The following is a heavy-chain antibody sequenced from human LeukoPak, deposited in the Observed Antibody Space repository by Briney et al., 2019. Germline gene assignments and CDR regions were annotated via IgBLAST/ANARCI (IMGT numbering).Heavy chain of an antibody. CDR2: INSDGSST. CDR1: GFTFSSYW. CDR3: AREKYYYGSGIWFDP. J-gene: IGHJ5*02. Sequence: GGSLRLSCAASGFTFSSYWMHWVRQAPGKGLVWVSRINSDGSSTSYADSVKGRFTISGDNAKNTLYLQMNSLRAEDTAVYYCAREKYYYGSGIWFDPWGQGTLVTVSS. V-gene: IGHV3-74*01. D-gene: IGHD3-10*01.